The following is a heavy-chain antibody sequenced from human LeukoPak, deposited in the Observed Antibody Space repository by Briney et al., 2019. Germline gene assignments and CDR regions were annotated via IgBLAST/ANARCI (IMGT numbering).Heavy chain of an antibody. D-gene: IGHD2-15*01. Sequence: PGGSLRLSCAASGFSFSDAWMSWVRQAPGKGLEWVGRIKCKIDGGTADSAAPVRGRFTISRDDSKNTLYLQMNSLKTEDTAVYYCSTDGLGYCSGGTCYTGSWGQGTLVTVSS. J-gene: IGHJ4*02. CDR1: GFSFSDAW. CDR2: IKCKIDGGTA. CDR3: STDGLGYCSGGTCYTGS. V-gene: IGHV3-15*01.